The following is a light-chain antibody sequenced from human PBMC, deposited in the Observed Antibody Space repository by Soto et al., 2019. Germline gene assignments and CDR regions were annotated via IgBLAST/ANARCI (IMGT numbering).Light chain of an antibody. CDR1: SSNIGSNT. CDR3: AAWDDSLNGRV. J-gene: IGLJ3*02. V-gene: IGLV1-44*01. CDR2: KSN. Sequence: QSVLTQPPSASATPGQRVTISCSGSSSNIGSNTVNWYQQLPGTAPKLLMYKSNQRPSGVPDRFSGSKSGTSASLAISGLQSEDEADYYCAAWDDSLNGRVFGGGTKLTAL.